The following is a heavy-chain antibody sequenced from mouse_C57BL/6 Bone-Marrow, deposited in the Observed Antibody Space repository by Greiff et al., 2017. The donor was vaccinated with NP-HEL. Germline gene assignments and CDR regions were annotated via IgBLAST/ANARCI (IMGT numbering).Heavy chain of an antibody. J-gene: IGHJ3*01. V-gene: IGHV1-81*01. CDR2: IYPRSGNT. CDR1: GYTFTSYG. CDR3: ARVLLLRPFAY. Sequence: VQLQQSGAELARPGASVKLSCKASGYTFTSYGISWVKQRTGQGLEWIGEIYPRSGNTYYNEKFKGKATLTADKSSSTAYMELRSLTSEDSAVYFCARVLLLRPFAYWGQGTLVTVSA. D-gene: IGHD1-1*01.